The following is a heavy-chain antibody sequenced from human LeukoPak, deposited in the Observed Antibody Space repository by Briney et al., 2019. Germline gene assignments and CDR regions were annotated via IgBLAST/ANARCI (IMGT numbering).Heavy chain of an antibody. CDR2: INPNSGGT. CDR1: GYTFTGYY. V-gene: IGHV1-2*04. CDR3: ARDRWAVAGTFDY. D-gene: IGHD6-19*01. Sequence: ASVKVSCKASGYTFTGYYMHWVRQAPGQGLEWMGWINPNSGGTNYAQKFQGWVTMTEDTSISTAYLELSRLRTDDTAVYYCARDRWAVAGTFDYWGQGTLVTVSS. J-gene: IGHJ4*02.